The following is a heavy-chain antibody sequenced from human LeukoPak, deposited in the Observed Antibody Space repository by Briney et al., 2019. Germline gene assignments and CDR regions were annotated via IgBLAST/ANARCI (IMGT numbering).Heavy chain of an antibody. CDR1: GFTFSKYS. CDR2: ISSTSSPI. V-gene: IGHV3-48*01. J-gene: IGHJ4*02. CDR3: VRSSSGWYSYYFDH. Sequence: GGSLRLSCAASGFTFSKYSMSWVRQAPGKGLEWLSYISSTSSPIYYADSVKGRFTISRDDANNSLHLQMNSLRAEDAAVYYCVRSSSGWYSYYFDHWGQGTLVTVSS. D-gene: IGHD6-19*01.